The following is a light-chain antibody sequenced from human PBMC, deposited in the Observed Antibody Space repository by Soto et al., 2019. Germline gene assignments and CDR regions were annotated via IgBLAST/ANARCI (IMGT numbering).Light chain of an antibody. Sequence: EIVMTQSPATLSVSPGERATLSCRASQSVSSNLAWYQQKPGQAPRLLIYGAATRATGIPARFSGSRCGTEFTLTISSLQSEDFAVYYCQQYNNWPPITFSQGTRLEIK. CDR1: QSVSSN. CDR3: QQYNNWPPIT. V-gene: IGKV3-15*01. CDR2: GAA. J-gene: IGKJ5*01.